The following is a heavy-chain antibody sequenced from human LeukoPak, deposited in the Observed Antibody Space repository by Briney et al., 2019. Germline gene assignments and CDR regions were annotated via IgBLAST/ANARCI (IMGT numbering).Heavy chain of an antibody. CDR1: GFTFSSYG. J-gene: IGHJ6*03. D-gene: IGHD2-15*01. CDR3: AKGTVAATDYYYYYMDV. CDR2: IRYDGSNK. Sequence: GGSLRLSCAASGFTFSSYGMHWVRQAPGKGLEWVAFIRYDGSNKYYADSVKGRLTISRDNSKNTLYLQMNSLRAEDTAVYYCAKGTVAATDYYYYYMDVWGKGTTVTISS. V-gene: IGHV3-30*02.